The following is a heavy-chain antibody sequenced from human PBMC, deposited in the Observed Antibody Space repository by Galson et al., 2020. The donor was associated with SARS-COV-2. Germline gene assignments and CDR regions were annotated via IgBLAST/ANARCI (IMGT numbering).Heavy chain of an antibody. V-gene: IGHV1-46*01. CDR1: GYTFTSYY. CDR2: INPSGGST. Sequence: GESLKISCKASGYTFTSYYMHWVRQAPGQGLEWMGIINPSGGSTSYAQKFQGRVTMTRDTSTSTVYMELSSLRSEDTAVYYCARGGIVPAASNAFDIWGQGTMVTVSS. CDR3: ARGGIVPAASNAFDI. J-gene: IGHJ3*02. D-gene: IGHD2-2*01.